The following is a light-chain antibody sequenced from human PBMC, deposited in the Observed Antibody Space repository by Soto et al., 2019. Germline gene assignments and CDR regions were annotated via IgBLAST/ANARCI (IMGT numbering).Light chain of an antibody. Sequence: DIVMTQSPLSLPVTPGEPASISCRSSQSILDSHERKYLDWYVQRTGQSLQLLIYLGSNRASGVLGRFRGSGSGTDYTLTISRVEAADVGVYYCMQARQTPRTFGQGTKVEIK. V-gene: IGKV2-28*01. J-gene: IGKJ1*01. CDR2: LGS. CDR3: MQARQTPRT. CDR1: QSILDSHERKY.